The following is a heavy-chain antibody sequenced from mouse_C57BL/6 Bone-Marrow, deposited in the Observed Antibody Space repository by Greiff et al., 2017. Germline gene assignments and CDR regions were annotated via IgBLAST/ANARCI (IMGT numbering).Heavy chain of an antibody. D-gene: IGHD2-10*01. J-gene: IGHJ4*01. CDR3: TPYNGNYLNAMDY. CDR2: IDPENGDT. Sequence: VQLQQSGAELVRPGASVKLSCTASGFNIKDDYMHWVKQRPEQGLEWIGWIDPENGDTEYASKFQGKATITADTSSNTAYLQLSSLTSEDTAVYYCTPYNGNYLNAMDYWGQGTSVTVSS. V-gene: IGHV14-4*01. CDR1: GFNIKDDY.